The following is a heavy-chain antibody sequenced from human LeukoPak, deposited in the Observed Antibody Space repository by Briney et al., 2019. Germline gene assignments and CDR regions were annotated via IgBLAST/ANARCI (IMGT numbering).Heavy chain of an antibody. CDR1: GGTFSSYA. Sequence: ASVQVSCKASGGTFSSYAISWVRQAPGQGLEWMGGIIPIFGTANYAQKFQGRVTITADESTSTAYMELSSLRSEDTAVYYCALNLPGIAAAVLDYCGQGTLVTVSS. J-gene: IGHJ4*02. D-gene: IGHD6-13*01. V-gene: IGHV1-69*13. CDR3: ALNLPGIAAAVLDY. CDR2: IIPIFGTA.